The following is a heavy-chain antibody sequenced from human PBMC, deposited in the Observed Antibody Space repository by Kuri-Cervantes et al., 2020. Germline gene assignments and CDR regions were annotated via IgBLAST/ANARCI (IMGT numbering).Heavy chain of an antibody. D-gene: IGHD3-3*01. CDR2: ISWNSGSI. CDR1: GSTFDDYA. V-gene: IGHV3-9*01. CDR3: ARDSNDFWSGFYYYYGMDV. Sequence: LSLTCAASGSTFDDYAMHWVRQAPGKGLEWVSGISWNSGSIGYADSVKGRFTISRDNSKNTLYLQMNSLRAEDTAVYYCARDSNDFWSGFYYYYGMDVWGQGTTVTVSS. J-gene: IGHJ6*02.